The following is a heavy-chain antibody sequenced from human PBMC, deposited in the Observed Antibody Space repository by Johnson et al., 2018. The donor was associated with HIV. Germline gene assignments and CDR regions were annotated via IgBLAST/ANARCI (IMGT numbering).Heavy chain of an antibody. CDR2: ISPSGTTV. CDR3: ARDGRGEQLVDQGDAFDI. V-gene: IGHV3-11*04. J-gene: IGHJ3*02. Sequence: VQLVESGGGLVKPGGSLRLSCAASGFTFSDYYMSWIRQAPGKGLEWISYISPSGTTVYYADSVKGRFTISRDNAKKSLYVQMKSLRAADTALYYCARDGRGEQLVDQGDAFDIWGQGTMVTVSS. CDR1: GFTFSDYY. D-gene: IGHD6-6*01.